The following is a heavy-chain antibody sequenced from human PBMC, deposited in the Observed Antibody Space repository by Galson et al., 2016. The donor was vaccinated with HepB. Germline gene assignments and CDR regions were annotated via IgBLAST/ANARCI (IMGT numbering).Heavy chain of an antibody. Sequence: SLRLSCAASGFTFSNYGMHWVRQAPGKGLEWVAVISYDGSHKFYTDSVRGRFPISRDNSKNTLYLQMNSLRAEDTAVYYCPKGDLSGDSIDYWGQGTLVTVSS. CDR1: GFTFSNYG. CDR2: ISYDGSHK. CDR3: PKGDLSGDSIDY. V-gene: IGHV3-30*18. D-gene: IGHD2-21*02. J-gene: IGHJ4*02.